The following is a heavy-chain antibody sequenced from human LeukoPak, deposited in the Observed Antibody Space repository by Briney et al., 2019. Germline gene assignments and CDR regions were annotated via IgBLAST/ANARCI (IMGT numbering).Heavy chain of an antibody. CDR3: ARGGVTKYYFDY. CDR2: IYYSGST. V-gene: IGHV4-61*03. D-gene: IGHD4-17*01. J-gene: IGHJ4*02. Sequence: PSETLSLTCTVSGGSISSDIYYWNWIQPPPGKGLEGVGCIYYSGSTYYNPSLKSLVTISVYTYKNHFSLKLGSVTAADTAVYYCARGGVTKYYFDYWGQGTLVTVSS. CDR1: GGSISSDIYY.